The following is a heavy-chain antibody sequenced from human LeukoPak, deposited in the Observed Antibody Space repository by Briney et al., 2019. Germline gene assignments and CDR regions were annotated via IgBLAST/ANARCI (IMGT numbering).Heavy chain of an antibody. Sequence: AGGSLRLSCAASGFTFSSYSMNWFRQAPGKGLEWVSSISSSSSYIYYADSVKGRFTISRDNAKNSLYLQMNSLRAEDTAVYYCARDSQRWWSPNAFDIWGQGTMVTVSS. CDR1: GFTFSSYS. D-gene: IGHD2-15*01. CDR3: ARDSQRWWSPNAFDI. V-gene: IGHV3-21*01. CDR2: ISSSSSYI. J-gene: IGHJ3*02.